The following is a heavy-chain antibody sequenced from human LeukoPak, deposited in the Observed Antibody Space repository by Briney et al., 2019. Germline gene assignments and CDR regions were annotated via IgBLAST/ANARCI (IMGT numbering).Heavy chain of an antibody. V-gene: IGHV3-48*02. Sequence: GGSLRLSCAASGFTFRNYNMNWVRQAPGKGLEWVSYISSGSSTLYYADSVKGRFTISRDNAKNSLYVQMNSLRDEDTAVYYCGLCFGSGSSSLHYWGQGTLVTVSS. J-gene: IGHJ4*02. CDR1: GFTFRNYN. CDR3: GLCFGSGSSSLHY. CDR2: ISSGSSTL. D-gene: IGHD3-10*01.